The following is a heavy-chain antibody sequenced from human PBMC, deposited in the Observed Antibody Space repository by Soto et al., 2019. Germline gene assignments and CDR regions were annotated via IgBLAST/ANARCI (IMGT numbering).Heavy chain of an antibody. Sequence: GGSXRLSCAASGFPFSSSWMDWVRQAPGKGLEWVANINQDGSQTYYVDSVKGRFTVSRDNAENSLYLQMNSVRVEDTAVYYCSRSLNYWGQGALVTVSS. CDR3: SRSLNY. CDR2: INQDGSQT. J-gene: IGHJ4*02. CDR1: GFPFSSSW. V-gene: IGHV3-7*01.